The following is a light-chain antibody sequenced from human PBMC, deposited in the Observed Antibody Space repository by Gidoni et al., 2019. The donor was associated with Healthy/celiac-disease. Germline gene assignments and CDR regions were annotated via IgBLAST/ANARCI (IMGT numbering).Light chain of an antibody. CDR1: QSISSY. Sequence: IQMTQSPSSLSASVGDRVTITCRASQSISSYLNWYQQKPGKAPKLLIYAASSLQSGVPSRFSGSGSGTDFTLTISSLQPEDFATYYCQQSYSTPNSFGQGTKLEIK. V-gene: IGKV1-39*01. CDR3: QQSYSTPNS. J-gene: IGKJ2*03. CDR2: AAS.